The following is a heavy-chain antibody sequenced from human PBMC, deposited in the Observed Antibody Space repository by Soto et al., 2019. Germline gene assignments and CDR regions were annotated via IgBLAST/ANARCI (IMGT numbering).Heavy chain of an antibody. CDR2: FNPNSGDT. CDR1: GYTFTAYS. CDR3: AREASAVISLDY. Sequence: QVQLVHSEGEVKKPGASVKVSCKASGYTFTAYSMHWVRQAPGQGLECVGWFNPNSGDTIYAQKFQGRVILTRDTSIGTAYMELYSLTSDDTAVYYCAREASAVISLDYWGQGTLVTVSS. V-gene: IGHV1-2*02. D-gene: IGHD6-19*01. J-gene: IGHJ4*02.